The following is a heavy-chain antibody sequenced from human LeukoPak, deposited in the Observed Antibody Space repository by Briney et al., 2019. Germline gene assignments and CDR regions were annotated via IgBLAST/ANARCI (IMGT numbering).Heavy chain of an antibody. CDR2: FDPEDGET. Sequence: GASVKVSCKASGYTFTSYDINWVRQAPGKGLEWMGGFDPEDGETIYAQKFQGRVTMTEDTSTGTAYMELTSLRSEDTAVYYCATNDRYSGWLAFDIWGQGTMVTVSS. V-gene: IGHV1-24*01. CDR1: GYTFTSYD. J-gene: IGHJ3*02. D-gene: IGHD6-19*01. CDR3: ATNDRYSGWLAFDI.